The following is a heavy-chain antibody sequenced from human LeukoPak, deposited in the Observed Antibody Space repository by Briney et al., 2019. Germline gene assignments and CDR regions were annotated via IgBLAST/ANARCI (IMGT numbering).Heavy chain of an antibody. V-gene: IGHV1-69*13. CDR3: AREPRNYDFWIKGWFDP. Sequence: GASVKVSCKASGGTFSSYAISWVRQAPGQGLEWMGGIIPIFGTANYAQKFQGRVTITADESTSTAYMELSSLRSEDTAVYYCAREPRNYDFWIKGWFDPWGQGTLVTVSS. J-gene: IGHJ5*02. CDR2: IIPIFGTA. D-gene: IGHD3-3*01. CDR1: GGTFSSYA.